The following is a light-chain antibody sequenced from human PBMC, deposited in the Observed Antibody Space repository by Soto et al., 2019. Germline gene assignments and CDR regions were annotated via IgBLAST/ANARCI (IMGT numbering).Light chain of an antibody. J-gene: IGKJ1*01. CDR1: QSVLYNSNNKIY. CDR2: WAS. CDR3: QQYYSTPWT. V-gene: IGKV4-1*01. Sequence: DRVLTQSPDALAVSLGERATINCKSSQSVLYNSNNKIYLAWYQHKPGQPPKLLIYWASTRESGVPDRFSGSGSGTDFTLTISSLQAEEVAVYYCQQYYSTPWTFGQGTMVDI.